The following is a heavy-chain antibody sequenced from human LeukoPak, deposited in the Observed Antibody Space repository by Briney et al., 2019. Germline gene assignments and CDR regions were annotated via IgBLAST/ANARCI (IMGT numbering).Heavy chain of an antibody. CDR1: GGSISSYY. J-gene: IGHJ5*02. CDR3: ARGGFCNGYYDFWSGYFNWFDP. V-gene: IGHV4-59*01. D-gene: IGHD3-3*01. Sequence: SETLSLTCTVSGGSISSYYWSWIRQPPGKGLEWIGYIYYSGSTNYNPSLKSRVTISVDTSKNQFSLKLSSVTAADTAVYYCARGGFCNGYYDFWSGYFNWFDPWGQGTLVTVSS. CDR2: IYYSGST.